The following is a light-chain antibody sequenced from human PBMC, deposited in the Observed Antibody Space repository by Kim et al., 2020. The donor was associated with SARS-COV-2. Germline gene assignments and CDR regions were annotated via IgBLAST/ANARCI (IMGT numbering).Light chain of an antibody. J-gene: IGLJ3*02. V-gene: IGLV2-14*03. CDR2: DVS. CDR3: SSYTSSSTWV. CDR1: SSDVGGYNY. Sequence: GQSITISCTGTSSDVGGYNYVSWYQPHPGKAPKLMIYDVSNRPSVVSNRFSGSKSGNTASLTISGLQAEDEADYYCSSYTSSSTWVFGGGTQLTVL.